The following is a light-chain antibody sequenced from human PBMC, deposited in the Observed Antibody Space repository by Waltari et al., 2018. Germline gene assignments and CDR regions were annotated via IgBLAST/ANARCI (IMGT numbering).Light chain of an antibody. CDR1: SSNIGTNT. V-gene: IGLV1-44*01. J-gene: IGLJ3*02. Sequence: QSVLTQPPSASGTPGQTVTISCSGSSSNIGTNTVTWYQQLPGTAPKLLIYSNNQRPSGVPDRFSGSKSGTSASLAISGLQSEDEADYYCAAWDDSLNNWVFGGGTKLTVL. CDR2: SNN. CDR3: AAWDDSLNNWV.